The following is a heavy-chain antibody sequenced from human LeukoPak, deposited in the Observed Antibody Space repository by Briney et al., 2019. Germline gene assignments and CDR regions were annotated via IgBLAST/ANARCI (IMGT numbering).Heavy chain of an antibody. J-gene: IGHJ5*02. CDR2: IYHSGST. CDR3: ATHIVVVIATNWFDP. V-gene: IGHV4-38-2*01. CDR1: GYSLSSGYY. Sequence: PSETLSLTCAVSGYSLSSGYYWGWIRQPPGKGLEWIGSIYHSGSTYYDPSLKSRVTISVDTSKTQFSLKLSSVTAADTAVYYCATHIVVVIATNWFDPWGQGTLVTVSS. D-gene: IGHD2-21*01.